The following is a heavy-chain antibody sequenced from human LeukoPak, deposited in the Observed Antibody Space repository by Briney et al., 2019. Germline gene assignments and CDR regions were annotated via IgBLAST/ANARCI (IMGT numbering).Heavy chain of an antibody. J-gene: IGHJ4*02. Sequence: ASVTVSCKASGYTFTNYALHWVRQAPGQSLEWMGWTNGATGNTRFSQDFQGRLTITIDTSASTGYVELSSLRSEDTAVYYCARSPGGNARTWLDYWGQGTLVTVSS. CDR3: ARSPGGNARTWLDY. D-gene: IGHD4-23*01. V-gene: IGHV1-3*02. CDR1: GYTFTNYA. CDR2: TNGATGNT.